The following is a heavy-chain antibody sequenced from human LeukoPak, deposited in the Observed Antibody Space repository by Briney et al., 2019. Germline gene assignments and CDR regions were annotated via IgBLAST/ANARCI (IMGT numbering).Heavy chain of an antibody. D-gene: IGHD3-10*01. CDR3: ARGGITTVRGVIISGNTVLKD. CDR2: ISGYNGNT. CDR1: GYTFTSYG. Sequence: ASVKVSCKASGYTFTSYGISWVRQAPGQGLEWMGWISGYNGNTNYAQKLQGRVTMTTDTSTSTAYMELWSLRSDDTAVYYCARGGITTVRGVIISGNTVLKDWGQGTLVTVSS. J-gene: IGHJ4*02. V-gene: IGHV1-18*04.